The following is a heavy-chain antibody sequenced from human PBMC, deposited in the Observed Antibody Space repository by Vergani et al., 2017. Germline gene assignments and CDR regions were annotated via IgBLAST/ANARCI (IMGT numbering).Heavy chain of an antibody. J-gene: IGHJ5*02. V-gene: IGHV1-8*01. CDR3: ARGHKFNYNYRWFDP. D-gene: IGHD1-7*01. Sequence: QVQLVQSGAEVKTPGASVKVSCKASGYAFRTFDINWVRQATGQGLEWLGRMNPNNGNTDYAQKFQGRVTMTSNTAISTAYLELSSLRSDDTAVYYCARGHKFNYNYRWFDPWGQGTLVTVSS. CDR2: MNPNNGNT. CDR1: GYAFRTFD.